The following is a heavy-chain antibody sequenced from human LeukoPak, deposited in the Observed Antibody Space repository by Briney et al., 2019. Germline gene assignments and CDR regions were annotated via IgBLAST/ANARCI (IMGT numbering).Heavy chain of an antibody. V-gene: IGHV3-66*01. D-gene: IGHD3-16*01. CDR1: GFTVSSNY. CDR3: ARESYDHFHGMDV. J-gene: IGHJ6*02. CDR2: IYSGGST. Sequence: PGGSLRLSCAASGFTVSSNYMSWVRQAPGKGLEWVSVIYSGGSTYYADSVKGRFTISRDNSKNTLYLQMNSLRAEDTAVYYCARESYDHFHGMDVWGQGTTVTVSS.